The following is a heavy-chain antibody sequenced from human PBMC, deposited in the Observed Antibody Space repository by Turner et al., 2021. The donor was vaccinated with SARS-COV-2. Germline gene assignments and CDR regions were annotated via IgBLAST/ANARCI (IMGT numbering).Heavy chain of an antibody. Sequence: EVHVVGSGGCLVQPGGSLRLSCVASGITFSTYSMNWVRKAPGKGLGWVSYNDSSSSTIYYPDSVKGRFTISRDNAKNPLYLQMNSLGADDTAVYYCASPFDYWGQGTLVTVSS. J-gene: IGHJ4*02. CDR2: NDSSSSTI. CDR3: ASPFDY. CDR1: GITFSTYS. V-gene: IGHV3-48*01.